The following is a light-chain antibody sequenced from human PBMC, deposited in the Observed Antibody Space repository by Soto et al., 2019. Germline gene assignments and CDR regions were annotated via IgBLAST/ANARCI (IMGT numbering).Light chain of an antibody. Sequence: DIQMTQSPSTLSASVGDGVTITCRASQSIGSWLAWYQQKPGKAPKLLIYNATNLQSGVPSRFSGSGSGTDFSLTISSLQPVDSATYFCQQYNDFPYTFGPGTKLEI. V-gene: IGKV1-5*03. CDR3: QQYNDFPYT. CDR1: QSIGSW. J-gene: IGKJ2*01. CDR2: NAT.